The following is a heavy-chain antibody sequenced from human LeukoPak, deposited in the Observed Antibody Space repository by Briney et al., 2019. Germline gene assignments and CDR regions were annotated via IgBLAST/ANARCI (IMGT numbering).Heavy chain of an antibody. V-gene: IGHV1-18*01. Sequence: ASVKVSCKASGYMFNIYGISWVRQALGQGLEWMAWTSVNNGDTKYGQKFQGRVTVTTDTSTSTVYLELRRLRPDDTAVYYCVRDQYLNVMTGFDDWGQGTLVTVSS. CDR2: TSVNNGDT. J-gene: IGHJ4*02. D-gene: IGHD3-9*01. CDR1: GYMFNIYG. CDR3: VRDQYLNVMTGFDD.